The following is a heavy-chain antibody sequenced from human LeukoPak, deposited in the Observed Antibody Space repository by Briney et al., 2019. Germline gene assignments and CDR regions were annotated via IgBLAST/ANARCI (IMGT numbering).Heavy chain of an antibody. V-gene: IGHV3-48*03. Sequence: GGSLRLSCAVSGFPFSIYEMNWVRQAPGKGLEWVSNIGSSGTTIYYADSVKGRFSISRDNAKNSLYLQMNSLRVEDTAVYYCALLAVASEFDYWGQGARVTVSS. CDR1: GFPFSIYE. D-gene: IGHD6-19*01. CDR2: IGSSGTTI. CDR3: ALLAVASEFDY. J-gene: IGHJ4*02.